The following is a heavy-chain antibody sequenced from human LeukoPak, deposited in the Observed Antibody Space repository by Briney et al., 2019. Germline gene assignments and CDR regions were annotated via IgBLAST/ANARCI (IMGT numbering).Heavy chain of an antibody. V-gene: IGHV4-34*01. D-gene: IGHD3-10*01. CDR1: GGSISSYY. CDR3: ARDHYYGSGKMDV. CDR2: INHSGST. Sequence: SETLSLTCTVSGGSISSYYWSWIRQPPGKGLEWIGEINHSGSTNYNPSLKSRVTISVDTSKNQFSLKLSSVTAADTAVYYCARDHYYGSGKMDVWGQGTTVTVSS. J-gene: IGHJ6*02.